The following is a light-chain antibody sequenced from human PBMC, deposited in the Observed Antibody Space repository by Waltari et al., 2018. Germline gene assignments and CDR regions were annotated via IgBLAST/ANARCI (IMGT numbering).Light chain of an antibody. CDR1: SRDVGAYNL. Sequence: QSALTQPPSASGSPGQSVTISCTGSSRDVGAYNLVSSYQQRPGRAPKLMIYDVSKRPSVVPVRFSGSKSGNTASLTVSGLQAEDEGDYYCCSFAGSLYVFGTATKVTVL. J-gene: IGLJ1*01. V-gene: IGLV2-8*01. CDR2: DVS. CDR3: CSFAGSLYV.